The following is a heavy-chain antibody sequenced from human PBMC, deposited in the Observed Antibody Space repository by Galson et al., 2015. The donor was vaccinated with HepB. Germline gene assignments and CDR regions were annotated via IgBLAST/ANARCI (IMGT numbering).Heavy chain of an antibody. J-gene: IGHJ4*02. CDR2: ITGSGGTT. D-gene: IGHD2-15*01. Sequence: SLRLSCAASGFTFRSYAMSWVRQAPGKGLEWVSAITGSGGTTYYADSVKGRFTISRDNSKNTLYLQMNSLRVEETAVHYCARDQWAPATGSDYWGQGTLVTVSS. CDR3: ARDQWAPATGSDY. CDR1: GFTFRSYA. V-gene: IGHV3-23*01.